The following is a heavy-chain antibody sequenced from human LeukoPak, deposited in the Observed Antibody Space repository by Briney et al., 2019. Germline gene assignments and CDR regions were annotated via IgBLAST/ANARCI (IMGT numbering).Heavy chain of an antibody. CDR1: GFNFGDYY. D-gene: IGHD5-18*01. Sequence: GGSLRLSCGVSGFNFGDYYMAWIRQAPGKGLEWVSYISSSSSYTNYADSVKGRFTISRDNAKNSLYLQMNSLRAEDTAVYYCARNVDTANGYWGQGTLVTVSS. V-gene: IGHV3-11*06. J-gene: IGHJ4*02. CDR2: ISSSSSYT. CDR3: ARNVDTANGY.